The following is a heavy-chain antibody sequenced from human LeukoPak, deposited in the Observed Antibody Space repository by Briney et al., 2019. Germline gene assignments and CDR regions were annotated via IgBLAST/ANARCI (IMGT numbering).Heavy chain of an antibody. CDR2: INAGNGNT. J-gene: IGHJ6*02. CDR1: GYTFTSYA. V-gene: IGHV1-3*01. CDR3: ARRNVGDYYYGMDV. D-gene: IGHD1-1*01. Sequence: ASVKVSCKASGYTFTSYAMHWVRQAPGQRLEWKGWINAGNGNTKYSQKFQGRVTITRDTSASTAYMELSSLRSEDTAVYYCARRNVGDYYYGMDVWGQGTTVTVSS.